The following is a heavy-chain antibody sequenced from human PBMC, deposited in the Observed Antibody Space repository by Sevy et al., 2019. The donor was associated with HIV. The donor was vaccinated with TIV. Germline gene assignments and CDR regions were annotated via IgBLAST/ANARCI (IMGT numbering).Heavy chain of an antibody. CDR1: GDSINSNDYY. V-gene: IGHV4-39*01. Sequence: ETLSLTCGVSGDSINSNDYYWGWIRQPPGKGLEWIGTIYYSGITYYNPSLKSRVTISVDTSKNQFSLKLTSVTAADTALYYCARHLPLAYYEILTPDSRPFDNWGQGTLVTVSS. CDR2: IYYSGIT. J-gene: IGHJ4*02. D-gene: IGHD3-9*01. CDR3: ARHLPLAYYEILTPDSRPFDN.